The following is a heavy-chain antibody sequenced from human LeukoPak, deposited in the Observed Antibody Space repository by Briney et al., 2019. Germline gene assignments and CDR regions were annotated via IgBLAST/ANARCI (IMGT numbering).Heavy chain of an antibody. J-gene: IGHJ3*02. D-gene: IGHD3-22*01. CDR1: GYTLTELS. Sequence: ASVKVSCKVSGYTLTELSMHWVRQAPGKGLERMGGFDPEDGETIYAQKFQGRVTMTEDTSTDTAYMELSSLRSEDTAVYYCATARIVVVTGEDAFDIWGQGTMVTVSS. CDR2: FDPEDGET. V-gene: IGHV1-24*01. CDR3: ATARIVVVTGEDAFDI.